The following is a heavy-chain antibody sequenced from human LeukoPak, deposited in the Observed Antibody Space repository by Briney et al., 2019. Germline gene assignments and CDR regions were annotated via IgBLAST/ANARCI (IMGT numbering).Heavy chain of an antibody. Sequence: ASVKVSCKASGYTFTGYYMHWVRQAPGQGLEWMGWIHPNSGGTNYAQKFQGWVTMTRDTSISTAYMELSRLRSDDTAVYYCARSEGDKRGYSSVVPFDPWGQGTLVTVSS. CDR3: ARSEGDKRGYSSVVPFDP. D-gene: IGHD5-18*01. CDR1: GYTFTGYY. J-gene: IGHJ5*02. CDR2: IHPNSGGT. V-gene: IGHV1-2*04.